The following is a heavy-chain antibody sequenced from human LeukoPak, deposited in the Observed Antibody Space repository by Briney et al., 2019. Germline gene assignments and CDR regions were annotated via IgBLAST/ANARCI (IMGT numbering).Heavy chain of an antibody. D-gene: IGHD3-22*01. CDR3: ARAAYYDSGGSH. Sequence: ASVKVSCKASGYTFTRYYMHWVRQAPGQGLEWTGIINPTGSGTAYAQKFQGRVTMTSDTSTSTVYMELSSLRSEDTAVYYCARAAYYDSGGSHWGQGTLVTVSS. V-gene: IGHV1-46*01. CDR1: GYTFTRYY. J-gene: IGHJ4*02. CDR2: INPTGSGT.